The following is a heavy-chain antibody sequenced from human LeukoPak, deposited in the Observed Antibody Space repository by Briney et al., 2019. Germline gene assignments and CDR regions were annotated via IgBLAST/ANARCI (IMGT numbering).Heavy chain of an antibody. CDR1: GFIFSNYA. CDR2: IRYDGGNT. Sequence: GGSLRLSCAASGFIFSNYAMQWVRQAPGMGLEWVAFIRYDGGNTYYADSVKGRFTISRDNSKNTMYLQMNSLNAEDTAVYYCARDTPPAYWGQGTLVTVSS. J-gene: IGHJ4*02. V-gene: IGHV3-30*02. D-gene: IGHD2-15*01. CDR3: ARDTPPAY.